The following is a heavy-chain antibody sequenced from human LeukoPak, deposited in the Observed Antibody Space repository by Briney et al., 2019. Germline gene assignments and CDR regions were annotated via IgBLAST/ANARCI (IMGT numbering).Heavy chain of an antibody. D-gene: IGHD6-13*01. CDR1: GGSISSYY. V-gene: IGHV4-59*01. CDR3: ARGHSAAGALNWFDP. CDR2: IYYSGST. J-gene: IGHJ5*02. Sequence: SETLSLTCTVSGGSISSYYWSWIRQPPGKGLEWIGYIYYSGSTNYTPSLKSRVTISLDTSKNQFSLKLNSVTAADTAVYYCARGHSAAGALNWFDPWGQGTLVTVSS.